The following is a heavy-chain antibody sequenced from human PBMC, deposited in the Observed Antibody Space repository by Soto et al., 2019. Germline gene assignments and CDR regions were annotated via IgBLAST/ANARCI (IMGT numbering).Heavy chain of an antibody. V-gene: IGHV3-33*08. CDR1: GFTFNTYG. CDR2: WYDGSNK. D-gene: IGHD2-15*01. Sequence: QVQLVESGGGVVQPGGSLRLSCTTSGFTFNTYGMHWVRQAPGKGLEWVAIWYDGSNKYYADSVKGRFTISRDNSKNTLYLQMNSLRAEDTALYYCARADCTGAYCYSWPFNYGVDVWGQGTTVTVSS. J-gene: IGHJ6*02. CDR3: ARADCTGAYCYSWPFNYGVDV.